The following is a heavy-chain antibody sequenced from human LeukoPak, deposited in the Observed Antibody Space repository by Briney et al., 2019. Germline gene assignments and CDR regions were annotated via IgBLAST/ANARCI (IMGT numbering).Heavy chain of an antibody. D-gene: IGHD3-9*01. CDR1: GGSFSGYY. J-gene: IGHJ5*02. CDR2: INHSGST. CDR3: ARGTLRYFDWLSSRNWFDP. V-gene: IGHV4-34*01. Sequence: PSETLSLTCAVYGGSFSGYYWSWIRQPPGKGLEWIGEINHSGSTNYNPSLKSRVTISVDTSKNQFSLKLSSATAADTAVYYCARGTLRYFDWLSSRNWFDPWGQGTLVTVSS.